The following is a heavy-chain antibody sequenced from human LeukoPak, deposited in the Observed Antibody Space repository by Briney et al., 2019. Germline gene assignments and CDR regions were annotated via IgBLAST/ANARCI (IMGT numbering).Heavy chain of an antibody. CDR2: INHSGST. J-gene: IGHJ6*02. Sequence: PSETLSLTCTVHAGPFSGFYWSWIRQPPGEGLEWIGEINHSGSTTYNPSLTSRATISVDTSKTQFSLRLSSVTAADTAIYYCARWVPAAGNYYYGLDVWGQGTTVTVSS. CDR1: AGPFSGFY. D-gene: IGHD6-13*01. CDR3: ARWVPAAGNYYYGLDV. V-gene: IGHV4-34*01.